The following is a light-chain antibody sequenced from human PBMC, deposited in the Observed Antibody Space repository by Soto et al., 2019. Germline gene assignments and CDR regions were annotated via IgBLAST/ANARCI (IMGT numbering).Light chain of an antibody. V-gene: IGKV3D-11*01. J-gene: IGKJ5*01. CDR1: QGVTTN. Sequence: VWTQSARKRAVSGGGIALGCRRAGQGVTTNFAWYQQKSGQSPRLLIYDVSIRATGVPARFSGSGSGTDFTLTISRLEPEDCAVYSCHERSNSAAITYGQGTRLEIK. CDR3: HERSNSAAIT. CDR2: DVS.